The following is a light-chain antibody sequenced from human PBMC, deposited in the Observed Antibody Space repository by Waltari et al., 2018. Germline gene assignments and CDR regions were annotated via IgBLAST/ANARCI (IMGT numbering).Light chain of an antibody. J-gene: IGLJ3*02. V-gene: IGLV1-44*01. CDR3: AAWDDNLNGVV. Sequence: QSVLAQPPSASGTPGQRVTTSCSGSSSNSGSKTRNLYHQPPGTAPELLIYSIKQRPSGVPDRFSGSKSGTSASLAISGLQSEDEADYYCAAWDDNLNGVVFGGGTKLTVL. CDR2: SIK. CDR1: SSNSGSKT.